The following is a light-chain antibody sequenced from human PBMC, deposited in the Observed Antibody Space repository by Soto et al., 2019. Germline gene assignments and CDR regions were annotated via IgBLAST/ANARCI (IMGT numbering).Light chain of an antibody. V-gene: IGKV1-5*01. CDR3: QQYNSYPYT. CDR1: ESIRRG. Sequence: DIQMTQSPSTLSAFVGDRVTISCRVSESIRRGLAWYQQKPGKAPKVLIHDASSLETGVPSRFSGSGSGTEFTLTITSLHPDDFASYYCQQYNSYPYTFGQGTKLGIK. CDR2: DAS. J-gene: IGKJ2*01.